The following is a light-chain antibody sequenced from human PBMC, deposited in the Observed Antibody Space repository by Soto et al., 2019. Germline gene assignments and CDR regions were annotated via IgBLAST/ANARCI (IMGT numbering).Light chain of an antibody. CDR3: PHYNNKAVT. Sequence: EIVMTQSPSTLSVSPGEIATLSCRASHSVSSNLAWYQHKPGQAPRLLISDASTRPTGIPARLSGSGSVTEYSITTSSLQYEDFAVYYGPHYNNKAVTFGPATKVDIK. V-gene: IGKV3-15*01. J-gene: IGKJ3*01. CDR1: HSVSSN. CDR2: DAS.